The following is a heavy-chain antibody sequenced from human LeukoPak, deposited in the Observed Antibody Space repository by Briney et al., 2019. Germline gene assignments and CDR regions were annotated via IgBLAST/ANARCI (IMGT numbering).Heavy chain of an antibody. V-gene: IGHV4-34*01. CDR3: ARGVVVVPAAMGKFDY. J-gene: IGHJ4*02. D-gene: IGHD2-2*01. CDR2: INHSGST. CDR1: GESFSGYY. Sequence: SETLSLTCAVYGESFSGYYWSWIRQPPGKGLEWIGEINHSGSTNYNPSLKSRVTISVDTSKNQFSLKLSSVTAADTAVYYCARGVVVVPAAMGKFDYWGQGTLVTVSS.